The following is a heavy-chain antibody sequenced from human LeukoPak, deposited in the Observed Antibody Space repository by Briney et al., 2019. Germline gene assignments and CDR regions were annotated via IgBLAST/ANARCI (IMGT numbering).Heavy chain of an antibody. CDR2: IYSSGSI. V-gene: IGHV4-59*01. Sequence: SETLSLTCTVSGGSISTYYWNWIRQPPAKGLEWIGYIYSSGSINYNSSLKSRVTISVDTSKNQFSLTLHSVTAADAAVYYCARNTLYYNTRGHAALSGFDFWGQGTPVTVSS. CDR3: ARNTLYYNTRGHAALSGFDF. CDR1: GGSISTYY. J-gene: IGHJ4*02. D-gene: IGHD3-22*01.